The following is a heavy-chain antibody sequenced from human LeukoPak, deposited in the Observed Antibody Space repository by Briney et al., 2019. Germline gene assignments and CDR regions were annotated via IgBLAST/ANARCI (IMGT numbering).Heavy chain of an antibody. CDR3: ASMNPRELDY. D-gene: IGHD1-14*01. Sequence: SETLSLTCTVSGYSISSGYYWSWIRQPPGKGLEWIGEINHSGSTNYNPSLKSRVTISVDTSKNQFSLKLSSVTAADTAVYYCASMNPRELDYWGQGTLVTVSS. CDR1: GYSISSGYY. V-gene: IGHV4-38-2*02. J-gene: IGHJ4*02. CDR2: INHSGST.